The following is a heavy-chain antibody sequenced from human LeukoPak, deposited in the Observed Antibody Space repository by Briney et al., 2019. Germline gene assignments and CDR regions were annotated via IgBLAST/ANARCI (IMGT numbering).Heavy chain of an antibody. V-gene: IGHV3-23*01. CDR1: GFTFSSYG. CDR2: IGGSGGST. CDR3: AKTQAAVGKAWFDP. Sequence: GGSLRLSCTASGFTFSSYGMSWVRQAPGKGLEWVSAIGGSGGSTYYADSVKGRFTISRDNSKNTLYLQMNSLRAEDMAVYYCAKTQAAVGKAWFDPWGQGTLVTVSS. D-gene: IGHD6-13*01. J-gene: IGHJ5*02.